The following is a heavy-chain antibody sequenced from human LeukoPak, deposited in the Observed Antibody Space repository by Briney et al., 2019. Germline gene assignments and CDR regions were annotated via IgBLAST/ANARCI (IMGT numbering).Heavy chain of an antibody. CDR2: IKQDGSEK. V-gene: IGHV3-7*01. CDR3: ARHRYYDGTYYYGMDV. J-gene: IGHJ6*02. Sequence: GGSLRLSCTASGFTFGSWIIWVRQAPRKGLEWVANIKQDGSEKYYVDSVKGRFTISRDNAKNSLYLQMNSLRAEDTVVYYCARHRYYDGTYYYGMDVWGQGTTVTVSS. CDR1: GFTFGSW. D-gene: IGHD3-22*01.